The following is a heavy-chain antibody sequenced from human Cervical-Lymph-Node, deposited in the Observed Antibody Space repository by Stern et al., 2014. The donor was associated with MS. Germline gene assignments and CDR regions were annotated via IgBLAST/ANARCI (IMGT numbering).Heavy chain of an antibody. V-gene: IGHV1-69*09. Sequence: QVQLVQSGAEVKKPGSSVKVSCKASGGTFSSYTISWVRQAPGKGLEWMGRIIPILGIANYAQKFQGRVTITAEKSTSTAYMDMSSLRSEDTAVYYCARAEYYDSSGYYSSWGQGTLVTVSS. CDR1: GGTFSSYT. CDR3: ARAEYYDSSGYYSS. D-gene: IGHD3-22*01. J-gene: IGHJ4*02. CDR2: IIPILGIA.